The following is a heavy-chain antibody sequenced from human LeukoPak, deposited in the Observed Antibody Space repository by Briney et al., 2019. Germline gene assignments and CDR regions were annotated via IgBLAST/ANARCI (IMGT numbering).Heavy chain of an antibody. CDR1: GYSFNGYY. CDR2: MNPDSGGT. Sequence: ASVKVSCKASGYSFNGYYIHWVRQAPGQGLEWMGWMNPDSGGTKYAQKFQGRVTMTRDTSSSTAYMELSRLRSDDTALYYWARSFDIALMDGMDVWGQGTTVTVS. CDR3: ARSFDIALMDGMDV. J-gene: IGHJ6*02. V-gene: IGHV1-2*02. D-gene: IGHD2-8*01.